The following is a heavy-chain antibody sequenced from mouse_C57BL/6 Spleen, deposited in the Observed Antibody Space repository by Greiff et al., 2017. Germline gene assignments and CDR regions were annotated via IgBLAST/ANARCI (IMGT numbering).Heavy chain of an antibody. CDR1: GFTFSSYG. Sequence: EVKLVESGGDLVKPGGSLTLSCAASGFTFSSYGMSWVRQTPDKRLEWVATISSGGSYTSYPDSVKGRFTISRDNAKNTLYLQMSSLKSEDTAMYYCARHYGSSYWYFDVWGTGTTVTVAS. V-gene: IGHV5-6*02. CDR2: ISSGGSYT. D-gene: IGHD1-1*01. J-gene: IGHJ1*03. CDR3: ARHYGSSYWYFDV.